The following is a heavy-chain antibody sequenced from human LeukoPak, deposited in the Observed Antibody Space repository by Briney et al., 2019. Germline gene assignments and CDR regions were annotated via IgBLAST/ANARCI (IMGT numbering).Heavy chain of an antibody. Sequence: GGSLRLSCAASGFTFSSYAMSWVRQAPGKGLEWVSAISGRGDSTYYADSVKGRFTISRDNSKNTLYLQMNSLRAEDTAVYYCATARDRAYDSSGLDYWGQGTLVTVSS. D-gene: IGHD3-22*01. V-gene: IGHV3-23*01. CDR1: GFTFSSYA. J-gene: IGHJ4*02. CDR2: ISGRGDST. CDR3: ATARDRAYDSSGLDY.